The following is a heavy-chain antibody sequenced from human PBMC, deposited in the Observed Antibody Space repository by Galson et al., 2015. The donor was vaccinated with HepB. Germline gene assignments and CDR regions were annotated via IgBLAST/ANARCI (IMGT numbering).Heavy chain of an antibody. V-gene: IGHV1-69*02. CDR1: GGTFSSYT. CDR2: IIPILGIA. CDR3: ARAGWFGELSALRYYYGMDV. J-gene: IGHJ6*02. Sequence: SVKVSCKASGGTFSSYTISWVRQAPGQGLEWMGRIIPILGIANYAQKFQGRVTITADKSTSTAYMELSSLRSEDTAVYYCARAGWFGELSALRYYYGMDVWGQGTTVTVSS. D-gene: IGHD3-10*01.